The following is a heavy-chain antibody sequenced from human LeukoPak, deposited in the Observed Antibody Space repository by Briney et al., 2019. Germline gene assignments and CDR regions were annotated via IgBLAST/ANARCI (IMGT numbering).Heavy chain of an antibody. V-gene: IGHV3-74*01. D-gene: IGHD3-3*01. CDR2: INFDGIYT. CDR1: GFTFSSYW. Sequence: PGGSLRLSCAASGFTFSSYWMHWVRQAPGKGLVWVSHINFDGIYTNYADSVKGRFTISRDNSKNTLYLQMNSLRAEDTAVYYCAAPRYDFWSGYFDYWGQGTLVTVSS. J-gene: IGHJ4*02. CDR3: AAPRYDFWSGYFDY.